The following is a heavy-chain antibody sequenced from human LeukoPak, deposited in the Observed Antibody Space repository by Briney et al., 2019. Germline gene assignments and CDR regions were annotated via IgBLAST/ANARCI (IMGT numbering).Heavy chain of an antibody. D-gene: IGHD7-27*01. CDR3: AKDRGSSPKWGYFDY. V-gene: IGHV3-23*01. CDR1: GFTFSDYY. CDR2: ISGSGGST. J-gene: IGHJ4*02. Sequence: PGGSLRLSCAASGFTFSDYYMSWIRQAPGKGLEWVSAISGSGGSTYYADSVKGRFTISRDNSKNTLYLQMNSLRAEDTAVYYCAKDRGSSPKWGYFDYWGQGTLVTVSS.